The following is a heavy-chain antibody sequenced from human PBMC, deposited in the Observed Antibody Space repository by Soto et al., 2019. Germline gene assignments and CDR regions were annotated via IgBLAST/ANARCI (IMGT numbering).Heavy chain of an antibody. J-gene: IGHJ3*02. Sequence: QVQLQESGPGLVKPSQTLSVTCTVSGGSLSSDNFFWSWVRQHPETGLEWVGYIYHTGAAYYNPSLKSRLTISLDTSKNRFSLSVISVTAADTAVYYCAREVISPATSDAFDIWGQGTMVTVSS. CDR1: GGSLSSDNFF. CDR3: AREVISPATSDAFDI. CDR2: IYHTGAA. D-gene: IGHD1-26*01. V-gene: IGHV4-31*03.